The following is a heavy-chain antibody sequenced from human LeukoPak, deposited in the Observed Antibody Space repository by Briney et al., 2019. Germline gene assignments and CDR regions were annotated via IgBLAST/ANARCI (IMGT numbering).Heavy chain of an antibody. Sequence: GGSLRLSCAASGFTFSSYAMGWVRQAPGKGLEWVSAISGSGGSTYYADSVKGRFTISRDNSKNTLYLQMNSLRAEDTAVYYCAKGPKSLWFGELLPYYYGMDVWGQGTTVTVSS. CDR2: ISGSGGST. V-gene: IGHV3-23*01. CDR3: AKGPKSLWFGELLPYYYGMDV. CDR1: GFTFSSYA. J-gene: IGHJ6*02. D-gene: IGHD3-10*01.